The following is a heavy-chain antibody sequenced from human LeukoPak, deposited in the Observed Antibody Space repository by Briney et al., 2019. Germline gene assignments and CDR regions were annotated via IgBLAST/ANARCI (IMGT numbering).Heavy chain of an antibody. Sequence: GGSLRLSCAASGFTFSSYSMNWVRQAPGKGLEWVSSISSSSSYIYYADSVKGRFTISRDNAKNSLYLQMNSLRAEDTAVYYCSCVAVAGRYAFDIWGQGTMDTVSS. J-gene: IGHJ3*02. CDR2: ISSSSSYI. CDR1: GFTFSSYS. CDR3: SCVAVAGRYAFDI. D-gene: IGHD6-19*01. V-gene: IGHV3-21*01.